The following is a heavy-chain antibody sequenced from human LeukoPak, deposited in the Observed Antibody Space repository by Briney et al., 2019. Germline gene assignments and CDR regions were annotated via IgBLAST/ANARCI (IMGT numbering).Heavy chain of an antibody. CDR2: IHHSGST. V-gene: IGHV4-34*01. Sequence: SETLSLTCAVYGGSFSGYYWSWIRQPPGKGLEWTGEIHHSGSTNYNPSLKSRVTISVDTSKHQFSLKLSSVTAADTAVYYCARGVGGSGNNWFAPWGQGTLVTVSS. J-gene: IGHJ5*02. D-gene: IGHD3-10*01. CDR3: ARGVGGSGNNWFAP. CDR1: GGSFSGYY.